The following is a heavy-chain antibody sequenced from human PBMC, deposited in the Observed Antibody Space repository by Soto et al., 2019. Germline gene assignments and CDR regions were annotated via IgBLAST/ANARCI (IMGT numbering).Heavy chain of an antibody. CDR3: ARDHQRDDAFDI. D-gene: IGHD2-2*01. J-gene: IGHJ3*02. V-gene: IGHV3-66*01. CDR1: GFTVSSNY. CDR2: IYSGGST. Sequence: VGSLRLSCAASGFTVSSNYMSWVRQAPGKGLEWVSVIYSGGSTYYADSVKGRFTISRDNSKNTLYLQMNSLRAEDTAVYYCARDHQRDDAFDIWGQRTMVTVSS.